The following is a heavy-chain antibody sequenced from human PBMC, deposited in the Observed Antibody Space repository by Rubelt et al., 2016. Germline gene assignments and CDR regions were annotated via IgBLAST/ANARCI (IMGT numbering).Heavy chain of an antibody. CDR2: IYSGGST. J-gene: IGHJ4*02. D-gene: IGHD5-12*01. Sequence: VRQAPGKGLEWVSVIYSGGSTYYADSVKGRFTISRDNSKNTLYLQMNSLRAEDTAVYYCAKDLVLVATIFYFDYWGQGTLVTVSS. V-gene: IGHV3-53*01. CDR3: AKDLVLVATIFYFDY.